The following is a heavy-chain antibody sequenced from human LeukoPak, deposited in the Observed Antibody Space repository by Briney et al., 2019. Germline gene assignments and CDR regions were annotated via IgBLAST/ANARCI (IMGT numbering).Heavy chain of an antibody. D-gene: IGHD2-15*01. CDR1: GFTFSRYA. V-gene: IGHV3-23*01. CDR2: ITGGGDTT. CDR3: AKQRSEVVVAATNY. J-gene: IGHJ4*02. Sequence: GGSLRLSCAASGFTFSRYAMTWVRQAPGKGLEWVSSITGGGDTTYYADSVRGRFTISRDNSKNTLSLQTNSLRAEDTAVYYCAKQRSEVVVAATNYWGQGTLVTVSS.